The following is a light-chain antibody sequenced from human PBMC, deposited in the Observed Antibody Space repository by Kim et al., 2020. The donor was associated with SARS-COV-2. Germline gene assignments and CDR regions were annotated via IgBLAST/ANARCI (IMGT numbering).Light chain of an antibody. CDR3: QRGLT. Sequence: EIVMTQSPPTLSVSPGERATLSCWASQSTSDILAWYQQKPGQAPRLLIYGVSTRATGVPARFRGSGSVSEFTLTIDSLPSEESAVYFCQRGLTFGGGTKLEI. J-gene: IGKJ4*01. CDR2: GVS. CDR1: QSTSDI. V-gene: IGKV3-15*01.